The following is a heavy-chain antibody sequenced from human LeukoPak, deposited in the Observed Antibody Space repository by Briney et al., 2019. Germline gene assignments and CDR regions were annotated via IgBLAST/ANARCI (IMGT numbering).Heavy chain of an antibody. J-gene: IGHJ6*03. Sequence: SDTLCLTCTVSGGSISSYYWGWIRQPPGKGLEWIGSIYHGGNTYYSQSFKSRVTISIDASKNQFSLRLTSIIAEDTAVYYCARVQGDYFMDVWGKGTTVTVSS. CDR2: IYHGGNT. CDR1: GGSISSYY. V-gene: IGHV4-38-2*02. D-gene: IGHD1-26*01. CDR3: ARVQGDYFMDV.